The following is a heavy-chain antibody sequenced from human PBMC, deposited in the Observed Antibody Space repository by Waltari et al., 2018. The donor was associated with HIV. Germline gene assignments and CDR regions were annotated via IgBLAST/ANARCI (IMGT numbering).Heavy chain of an antibody. V-gene: IGHV3-74*01. D-gene: IGHD6-13*01. J-gene: IGHJ6*02. CDR2: IKSEGSST. Sequence: EVQLVESGGGLVQPGGSLRLSCAASGFTFSSYWMHWVRQAPGKGLVWVSRIKSEGSSTSYADSVKGRFTISRDNAKNTLYLQMNSLRAEDTAVYYCASGYSSSWRSDYYYYGMDVWGQGTTVTVSS. CDR3: ASGYSSSWRSDYYYYGMDV. CDR1: GFTFSSYW.